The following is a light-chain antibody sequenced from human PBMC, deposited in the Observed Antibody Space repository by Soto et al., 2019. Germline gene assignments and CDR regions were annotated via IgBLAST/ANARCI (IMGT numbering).Light chain of an antibody. CDR1: SSNIGSNT. V-gene: IGLV1-44*01. J-gene: IGLJ1*01. CDR2: FND. Sequence: QSVLTQPPSASTTPGQRVTISCSGSSSNIGSNTVNWYQHLPGTAPKLIIYFNDQRPSGVPARFSASKSATSASLAISGLQSDDEADYYCVAWDDSLNAYVFGTGTKVTVL. CDR3: VAWDDSLNAYV.